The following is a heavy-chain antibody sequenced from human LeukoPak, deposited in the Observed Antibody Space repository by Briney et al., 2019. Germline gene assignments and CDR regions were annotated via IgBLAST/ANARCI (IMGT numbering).Heavy chain of an antibody. CDR2: ISAYNGNT. Sequence: ASVKVSCKASGYTFTSYGISWVRQAPGQGLEWMGWISAYNGNTSYAQKLQGRVTMTTDTSTSTAYMELRSLRSDDTAVYYCAREGRAMVRGVNDYWGQGTLVTVSS. D-gene: IGHD3-10*01. J-gene: IGHJ4*02. V-gene: IGHV1-18*04. CDR1: GYTFTSYG. CDR3: AREGRAMVRGVNDY.